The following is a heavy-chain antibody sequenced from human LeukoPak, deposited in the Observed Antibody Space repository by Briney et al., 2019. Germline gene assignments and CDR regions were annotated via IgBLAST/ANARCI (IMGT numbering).Heavy chain of an antibody. CDR1: GYTFTGYY. J-gene: IGHJ4*02. CDR3: ARDLFRYGDYSQ. CDR2: INPNSGGT. D-gene: IGHD4-17*01. Sequence: ASVKVSCKASGYTFTGYYMHWVRQDPGQGLEWMGWINPNSGGTNYAQKFQGRVTMTRDTSISTAYMELSRLRSDDTAVYYCARDLFRYGDYSQWGQGTLVTVSS. V-gene: IGHV1-2*02.